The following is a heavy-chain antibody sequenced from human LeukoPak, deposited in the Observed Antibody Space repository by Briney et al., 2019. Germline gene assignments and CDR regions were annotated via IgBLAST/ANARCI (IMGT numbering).Heavy chain of an antibody. J-gene: IGHJ4*02. D-gene: IGHD1-14*01. CDR2: INQDGSTK. Sequence: PGGSLRLSCAASGFTFSNVWMAWVRQAPGKGLQWVANINQDGSTKQYVDSMRGRFTISRDNAKNSLYLQMNSLTAEDTGLYHCARDMKGNLDYWGQGTLVTVSS. CDR3: ARDMKGNLDY. CDR1: GFTFSNVW. V-gene: IGHV3-7*01.